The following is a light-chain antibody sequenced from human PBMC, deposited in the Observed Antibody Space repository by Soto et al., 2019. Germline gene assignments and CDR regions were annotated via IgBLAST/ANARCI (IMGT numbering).Light chain of an antibody. CDR3: QQYNSSPRT. V-gene: IGKV3-20*01. J-gene: IGKJ2*01. CDR1: QSVSNNY. Sequence: EIVLTQSPGTVSLSPGERATLSCRASQSVSNNYLAWYQQRHGQAPRLLIYGASSRATGVPDRFSGSGSGTDFTLTISRLGPEDFAVYYCQQYNSSPRTFGQGTKVDIK. CDR2: GAS.